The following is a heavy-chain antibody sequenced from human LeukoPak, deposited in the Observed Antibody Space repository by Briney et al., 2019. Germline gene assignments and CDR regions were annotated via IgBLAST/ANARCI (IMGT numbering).Heavy chain of an antibody. CDR3: ARELVNSGNDY. V-gene: IGHV3-30*01. Sequence: DPGRSLRLSCAASGFTFSSYAVHWVRQAPGKGLEWVAVISYDGSNKYYADSVKGRFTISRDNSKNTLYLQMNSLRAEDTAVYYCARELVNSGNDYWGQGTLVTVSS. D-gene: IGHD4-23*01. J-gene: IGHJ4*02. CDR2: ISYDGSNK. CDR1: GFTFSSYA.